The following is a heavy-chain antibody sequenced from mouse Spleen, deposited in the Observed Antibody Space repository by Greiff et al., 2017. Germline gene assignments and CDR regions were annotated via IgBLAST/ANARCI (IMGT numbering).Heavy chain of an antibody. V-gene: IGHV5-9-3*01. Sequence: EVKLQESGGGLVKPGGSLKLSCAASGFTFSSYAMSWVRQTPEKRLEWVATISSGGSYTYYPDSVKGRFTISRDNAKNTLYLQMSSLRSEDTAMYYCARQGYGNLWYFDVWGAGTTVTVSS. CDR1: GFTFSSYA. CDR2: ISSGGSYT. J-gene: IGHJ1*01. CDR3: ARQGYGNLWYFDV. D-gene: IGHD2-10*02.